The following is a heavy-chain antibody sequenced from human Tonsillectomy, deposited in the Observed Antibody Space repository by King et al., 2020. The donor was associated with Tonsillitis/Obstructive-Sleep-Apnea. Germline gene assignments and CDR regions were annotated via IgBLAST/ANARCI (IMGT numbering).Heavy chain of an antibody. V-gene: IGHV4-34*01. CDR3: ARCPVGATSYSNYYYYYMDV. CDR2: INHSGST. J-gene: IGHJ6*03. D-gene: IGHD1-26*01. Sequence: VQLQQWGAGLLKPSETLSLTCAVYGGSFSGYYWSWIRQPPGKGLEWIGEINHSGSTNYNPSLKSRVTISVDTSKNQFSLKLSSVTAADTAVYYCARCPVGATSYSNYYYYYMDVWGKGTTVTVSS. CDR1: GGSFSGYY.